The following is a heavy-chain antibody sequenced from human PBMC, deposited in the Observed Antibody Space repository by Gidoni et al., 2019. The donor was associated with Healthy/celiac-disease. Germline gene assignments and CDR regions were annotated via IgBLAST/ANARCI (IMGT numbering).Heavy chain of an antibody. J-gene: IGHJ6*02. CDR2: INPSGGST. CDR1: GYTFTSYY. V-gene: IGHV1-46*01. Sequence: QVQLVQSGAEVKKPGASVKVSCKASGYTFTSYYLHWARQAPVQGLEWMGIINPSGGSTSYAQKFQGRVTMTRDTSTSTVYMELSSLRSEDTAVYYCARDKNQIVVVPYGMDVWGQGTTVTVSS. D-gene: IGHD2-2*01. CDR3: ARDKNQIVVVPYGMDV.